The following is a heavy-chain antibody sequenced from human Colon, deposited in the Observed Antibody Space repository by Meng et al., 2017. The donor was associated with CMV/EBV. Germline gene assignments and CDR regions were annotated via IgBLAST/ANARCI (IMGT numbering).Heavy chain of an antibody. Sequence: QITVKESGPTLVKPTQTLTLTCTFSGFSLSTNGVTVGWIRQPPGKALEWLALIYWDDDKRYSPSLKSRLTITKDTSKNQVVLTMINMDPVDTATYYCAHRFLRDSSSSLHFDSWGQGTLVTISS. J-gene: IGHJ4*02. CDR3: AHRFLRDSSSSLHFDS. V-gene: IGHV2-5*02. D-gene: IGHD6-6*01. CDR1: GFSLSTNGVT. CDR2: IYWDDDK.